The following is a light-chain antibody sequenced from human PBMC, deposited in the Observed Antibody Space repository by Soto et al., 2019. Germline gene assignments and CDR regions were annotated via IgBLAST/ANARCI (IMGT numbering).Light chain of an antibody. CDR3: QQSGTSTPVA. Sequence: EIVLTQCPVTLSLSPGERASLSCRASQSVSSSYLAWNQQKPGQTAWLLLYGAYTWATGIPDSFSASGSGTAFTLTISRLEPEDFAVYYCQQSGTSTPVAFGGGTKVDIK. CDR1: QSVSSSY. V-gene: IGKV3-20*01. J-gene: IGKJ4*01. CDR2: GAY.